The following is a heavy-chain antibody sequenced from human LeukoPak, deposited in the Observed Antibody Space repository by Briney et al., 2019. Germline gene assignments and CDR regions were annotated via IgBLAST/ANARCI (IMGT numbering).Heavy chain of an antibody. CDR2: IKQDGSER. D-gene: IGHD2-8*01. V-gene: IGHV3-7*03. Sequence: GGSLRLSCAASGFTFGSYWMSWVRQAPGKGLEWVANIKQDGSERYYVDSMKGRFTISRDNAKSSLYLQMNSLRAEDTAVYYCASGRTWFDSWGQGTLVTVSS. CDR1: GFTFGSYW. CDR3: ASGRTWFDS. J-gene: IGHJ5*01.